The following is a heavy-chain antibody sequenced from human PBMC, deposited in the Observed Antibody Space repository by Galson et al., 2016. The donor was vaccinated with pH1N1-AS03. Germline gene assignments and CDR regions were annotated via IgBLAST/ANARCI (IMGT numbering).Heavy chain of an antibody. D-gene: IGHD1-14*01. Sequence: ETLSLTCTVSGGSITPYHWSWIRQPPGKGLEWIGHVYSPGRSKYNPSLRSRVTLSLDTTTNQFSLKMTSVTPADTAIYYCARMTYNDFLDSWGQGRPVTVSS. CDR2: VYSPGRS. J-gene: IGHJ4*02. CDR1: GGSITPYH. CDR3: ARMTYNDFLDS. V-gene: IGHV4-59*01.